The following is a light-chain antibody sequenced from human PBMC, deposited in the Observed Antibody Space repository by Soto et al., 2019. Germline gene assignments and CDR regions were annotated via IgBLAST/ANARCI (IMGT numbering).Light chain of an antibody. V-gene: IGKV1-39*01. CDR2: AAS. J-gene: IGKJ2*01. CDR3: QQSYTTPHT. Sequence: DIQMTQSPSSLSASVGDSVTITCQTSQSIYSYLNWYSQKPGKAPKLLIYAASSLQSGVPSRFRGSGSGTDFTLTISSLQPEDFAIYYCQQSYTTPHTFVQGTKLEVK. CDR1: QSIYSY.